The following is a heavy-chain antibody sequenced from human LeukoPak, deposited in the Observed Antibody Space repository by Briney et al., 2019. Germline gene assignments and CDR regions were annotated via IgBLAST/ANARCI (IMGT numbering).Heavy chain of an antibody. D-gene: IGHD2/OR15-2a*01. CDR2: IYYSGST. V-gene: IGHV4-59*11. CDR3: ARDSARGVYATYYFDY. CDR1: GGSISSHY. Sequence: SETLSLTCTVSGGSISSHYWSWIRQPPGKGLEWIGYIYYSGSTYYNPSLKSRVTISVDTSKNQFSLKLSSVTAADTAVYYCARDSARGVYATYYFDYWGQGTLVTVSS. J-gene: IGHJ4*02.